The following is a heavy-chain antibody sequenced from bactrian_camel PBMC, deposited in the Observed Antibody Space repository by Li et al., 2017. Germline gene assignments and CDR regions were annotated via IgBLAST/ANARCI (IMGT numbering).Heavy chain of an antibody. CDR2: IDSDGRI. Sequence: HVQLVESGGGSVLAGGSLRLSCVVSGYTLSSHCMGWFRQAPGKEREGVASIDSDGRINYADSVKGRFTISKDNRKNILYLQMNSLTPGDTAMYYCAAASGCSSFGNQRPPLTTGARGPRSPSP. J-gene: IGHJ4*01. CDR3: AAASGCSSFGNQRPPLTT. CDR1: GYTLSSHC. D-gene: IGHD1*01. V-gene: IGHV3S53*01.